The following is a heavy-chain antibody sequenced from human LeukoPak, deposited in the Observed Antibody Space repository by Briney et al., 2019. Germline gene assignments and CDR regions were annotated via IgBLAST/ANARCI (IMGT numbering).Heavy chain of an antibody. CDR3: ARTTNLYSSGWFSFDS. V-gene: IGHV4-4*09. Sequence: PSETLSLTCTVSGGSISTYYWSWIRQPPGKGLEWIGYIYTSGSTNYNPPLKSRVTISVDTSKNQFSLKLSSVTAADTAVYYCARTTNLYSSGWFSFDSWGQGTLVTVSS. J-gene: IGHJ4*02. D-gene: IGHD6-19*01. CDR2: IYTSGST. CDR1: GGSISTYY.